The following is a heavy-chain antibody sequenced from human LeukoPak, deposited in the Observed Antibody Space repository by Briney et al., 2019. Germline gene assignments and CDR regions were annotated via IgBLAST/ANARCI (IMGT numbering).Heavy chain of an antibody. CDR2: INPNSGGT. CDR3: ARERVTAMVPYYFDY. CDR1: GGTFSSYA. D-gene: IGHD5-18*01. J-gene: IGHJ4*02. Sequence: ASVKVSCKASGGTFSSYAISWVRQAPGQGLEWMGWINPNSGGTNYAQKFQGRVTMTRDTSISTAYMELSRLRSDDTAVYYCARERVTAMVPYYFDYWGQGTLVTVSS. V-gene: IGHV1-2*02.